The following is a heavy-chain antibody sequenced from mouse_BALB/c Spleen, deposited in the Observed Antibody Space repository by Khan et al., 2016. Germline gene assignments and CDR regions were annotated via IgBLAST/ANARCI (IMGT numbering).Heavy chain of an antibody. V-gene: IGHV1-7*01. CDR1: GNTFNIYW. Sequence: QVQLKQSGAEQAKHGASVKLSCKTSGNTFNIYWMHWVKPRPGQDLAWIGYFNTSSGYTEYDQKFKDKATLTADTSSSTVYMQLSSLTSEHSVVDYCARLPTDTLGYWGQCTSVSDSS. D-gene: IGHD1-1*01. J-gene: IGHJ4*01. CDR2: FNTSSGYT. CDR3: ARLPTDTLGY.